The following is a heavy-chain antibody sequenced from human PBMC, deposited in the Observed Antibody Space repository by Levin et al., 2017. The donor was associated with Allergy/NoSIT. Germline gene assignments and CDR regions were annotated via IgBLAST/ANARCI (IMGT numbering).Heavy chain of an antibody. D-gene: IGHD3-10*01. J-gene: IGHJ3*02. Sequence: SETLSLTCAVSGGSLSGYSWSWIRQPPGKGLEWIGEINHTGGTDYNPSLKSRVPISVDTSKNQFSLKVNSVTAADTAVYYCATSFVWFRAQDAFDIWGQGTMVTVSS. V-gene: IGHV4-34*01. CDR3: ATSFVWFRAQDAFDI. CDR2: INHTGGT. CDR1: GGSLSGYS.